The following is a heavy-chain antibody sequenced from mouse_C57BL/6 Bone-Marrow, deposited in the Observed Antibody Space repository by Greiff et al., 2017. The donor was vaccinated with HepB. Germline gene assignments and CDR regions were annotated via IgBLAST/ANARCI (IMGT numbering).Heavy chain of an antibody. J-gene: IGHJ4*01. CDR3: ARDGYHEYAMDY. V-gene: IGHV1-4*01. CDR2: INPSSGYT. D-gene: IGHD2-3*01. CDR1: GYTFTSYT. Sequence: VQLQQSGAELARPGASVKMSCKASGYTFTSYTMHWVKQRPGQGLEWIGYINPSSGYTKYNQKFKDKATLTADKSSSTAYMQLSSLISEDSAVYYCARDGYHEYAMDYWGQGTSVTVSS.